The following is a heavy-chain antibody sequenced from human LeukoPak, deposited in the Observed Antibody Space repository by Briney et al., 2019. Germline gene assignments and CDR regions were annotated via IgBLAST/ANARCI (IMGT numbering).Heavy chain of an antibody. D-gene: IGHD3-10*01. CDR2: IKPDGSEK. CDR3: ARERMYSGSGSTYPYYDY. V-gene: IGHV3-7*01. J-gene: IGHJ4*02. Sequence: PGGSLRLSCAASGFTFSSYWMSWVRQSPGKGLEWVANIKPDGSEKYFMDSVKGRFTISRDNAKNAPYLEMNSLRAEDTAEYFCARERMYSGSGSTYPYYDYWGQRTLVTVSS. CDR1: GFTFSSYW.